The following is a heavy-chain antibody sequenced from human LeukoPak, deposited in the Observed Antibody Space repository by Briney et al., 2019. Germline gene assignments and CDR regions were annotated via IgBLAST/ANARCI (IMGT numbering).Heavy chain of an antibody. V-gene: IGHV3-9*01. CDR3: AKDIGSRGSYDAFDY. Sequence: GGSLRLSCAASGFTFDDYAMHWVRQAPGKGLEWVSGFSWNSGSIGYADSVKGRFTISRDNAKNSLYLKMNSLRAEDTALYYCAKDIGSRGSYDAFDYWGQGTLVTVSS. D-gene: IGHD3-16*01. J-gene: IGHJ4*02. CDR2: FSWNSGSI. CDR1: GFTFDDYA.